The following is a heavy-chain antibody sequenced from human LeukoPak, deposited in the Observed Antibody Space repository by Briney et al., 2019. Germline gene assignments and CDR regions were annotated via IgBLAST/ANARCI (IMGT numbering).Heavy chain of an antibody. D-gene: IGHD3-10*01. V-gene: IGHV3-7*01. J-gene: IGHJ4*02. CDR3: ARAGVGVTILDY. Sequence: GGSLRLSCAASGFTFSGSRMTWVRQTPGKGPELVAHINPDGNEQFYMDPVKGRFSITRDNAANSAYLQMNSLRVEDTALYYCARAGVGVTILDYWGQGTLVTVSS. CDR2: INPDGNEQ. CDR1: GFTFSGSR.